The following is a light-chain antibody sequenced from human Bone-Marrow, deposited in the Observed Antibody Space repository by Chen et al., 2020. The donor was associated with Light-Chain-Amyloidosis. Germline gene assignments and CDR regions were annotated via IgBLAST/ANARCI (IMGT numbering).Light chain of an antibody. CDR3: QQYGTSPLT. J-gene: IGKJ4*01. CDR1: QTISSNY. Sequence: EIVLTKSPGTLSLSPGKGANLSCRASQTISSNYLTWYQRKYGQAPRLLIYGSSSRATGIPDRCTGSGSGTDCSLTINRLETEDFARYYCQQYGTSPLTFGGGTKVEIK. V-gene: IGKV3-20*01. CDR2: GSS.